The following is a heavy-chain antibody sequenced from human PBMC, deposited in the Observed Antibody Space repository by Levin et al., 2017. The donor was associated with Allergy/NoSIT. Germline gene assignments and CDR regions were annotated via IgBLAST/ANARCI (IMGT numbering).Heavy chain of an antibody. V-gene: IGHV1-69*06. Sequence: ASVKVSCKASGGTFSSYAISWVRQAPGQGLEWMGGIIPIFGTANYAQKFQGRVTITADKSTSTAYMELSSLRSEDTAVYYCAPYYYDSSGYYSWFDPWGQGTLVTVSS. J-gene: IGHJ5*02. D-gene: IGHD3-22*01. CDR3: APYYYDSSGYYSWFDP. CDR2: IIPIFGTA. CDR1: GGTFSSYA.